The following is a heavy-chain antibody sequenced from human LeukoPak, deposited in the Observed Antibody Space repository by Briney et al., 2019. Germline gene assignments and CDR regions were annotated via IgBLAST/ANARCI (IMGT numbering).Heavy chain of an antibody. CDR2: INAGNGNT. CDR3: ARYNWNDDFDY. CDR1: GYTFTSYA. Sequence: ASVKVSCKASGYTFTSYAMHWVRQAPGQRREWMGWINAGNGNTKYSQEFQGRVTITRDTSASTAYMELSSLRSEDMAVYYCARYNWNDDFDYWGQGTLVTVSS. D-gene: IGHD1-1*01. V-gene: IGHV1-3*03. J-gene: IGHJ4*02.